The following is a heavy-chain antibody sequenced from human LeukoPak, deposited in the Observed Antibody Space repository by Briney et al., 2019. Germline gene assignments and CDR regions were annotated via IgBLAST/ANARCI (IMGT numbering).Heavy chain of an antibody. CDR2: IDTNTGNP. Sequence: ASVKVSCKASGYIFTSYAMNWVRPAPGQGLEWMGWIDTNTGNPTYVQGFTGRFVFSLDTSVSTAYLQISSLKAEDTAVYYCARVYYDSSGYYSIDYWGQGTLVTVSS. J-gene: IGHJ4*02. CDR3: ARVYYDSSGYYSIDY. CDR1: GYIFTSYA. D-gene: IGHD3-22*01. V-gene: IGHV7-4-1*02.